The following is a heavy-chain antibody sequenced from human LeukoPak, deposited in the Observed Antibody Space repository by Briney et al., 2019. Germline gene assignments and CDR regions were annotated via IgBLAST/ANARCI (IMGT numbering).Heavy chain of an antibody. Sequence: SETLSLTCAVSGYSISLGYYWGWIRQPPGKGLEWIGSIHHSGRTYYNPSLKSRVTISVDTSKNQFSLRLYSVTAADTAVYYCAATTTVTTPGYWGQGTLVTDSS. D-gene: IGHD4-17*01. CDR2: IHHSGRT. J-gene: IGHJ4*02. CDR1: GYSISLGYY. V-gene: IGHV4-38-2*01. CDR3: AATTTVTTPGY.